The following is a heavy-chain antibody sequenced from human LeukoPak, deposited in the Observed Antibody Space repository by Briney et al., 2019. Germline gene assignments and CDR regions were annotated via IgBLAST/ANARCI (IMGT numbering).Heavy chain of an antibody. J-gene: IGHJ6*03. CDR1: GFTFTSQA. CDR3: ARAVEPYYYYYYYMDV. Sequence: GGSLRLSCAASGFTFTSQAMSWVRQAPGKGLEWVSASGNTYYADSVKGRFTISRDNSKNTLYLQMNSLRAEDTAVYYCARAVEPYYYYYYYMDVWGKGTTVTISS. CDR2: SGNT. V-gene: IGHV3-23*01. D-gene: IGHD1-14*01.